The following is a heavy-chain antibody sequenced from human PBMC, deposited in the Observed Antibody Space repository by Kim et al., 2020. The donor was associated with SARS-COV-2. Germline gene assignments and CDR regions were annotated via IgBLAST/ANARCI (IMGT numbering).Heavy chain of an antibody. CDR3: TRGSDSGLDN. CDR2: INIDGSRT. V-gene: IGHV3-74*01. Sequence: GGSLRLSCAASGFTFSMFSIHWVRQAPGKGLVWVSRINIDGSRTNYADSVKGRFTISRDNAKDTVYLQMNSLRPDDTAVYFCTRGSDSGLDNWGQGTLVT. J-gene: IGHJ4*02. CDR1: GFTFSMFS.